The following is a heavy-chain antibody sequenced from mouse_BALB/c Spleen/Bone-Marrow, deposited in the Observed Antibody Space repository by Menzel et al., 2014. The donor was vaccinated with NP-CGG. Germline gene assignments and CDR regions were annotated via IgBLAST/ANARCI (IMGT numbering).Heavy chain of an antibody. CDR3: ARRGTYGSSPYDYAMDY. D-gene: IGHD1-1*01. CDR1: GYSFTGYN. V-gene: IGHV1-39*01. J-gene: IGHJ4*01. Sequence: EVQLQQSGPELEKPGASVKISCKASGYSFTGYNMNWVKQSNGKSLEWIGNIDPYYGGTSYNQKFKGKATLTVDKSSSTAYMQLESLTSEDSAVYYCARRGTYGSSPYDYAMDYWGQGTSVTVSS. CDR2: IDPYYGGT.